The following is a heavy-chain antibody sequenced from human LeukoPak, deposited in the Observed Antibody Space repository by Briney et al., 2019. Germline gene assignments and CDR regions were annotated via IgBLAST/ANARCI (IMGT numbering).Heavy chain of an antibody. D-gene: IGHD3-3*01. Sequence: KPSETLSLTCVVYGGSLSGYYWSWIRQPPGKGLEWIGEINHSGSTNYNPSLKSRVTISVDTSKNQFSLKLSSVTAADTAVYYCARGLRAGALLEWLFASGGSPLDVWGKGTTVTVSS. CDR2: INHSGST. CDR3: ARGLRAGALLEWLFASGGSPLDV. J-gene: IGHJ6*04. CDR1: GGSLSGYY. V-gene: IGHV4-34*01.